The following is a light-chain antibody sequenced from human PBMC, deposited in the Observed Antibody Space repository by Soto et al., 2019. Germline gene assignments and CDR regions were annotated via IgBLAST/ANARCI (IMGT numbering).Light chain of an antibody. Sequence: EIVLTQSPGTLSLSPGERATLSCRASQNVNSNFLAWYQQKPGHAPMLLISGASNRATGIPDRFSGSGSGTDFTLTISRLEPEDFAVYYCQQYGNSPRTFGQGTKVDIK. V-gene: IGKV3-20*01. CDR3: QQYGNSPRT. CDR2: GAS. J-gene: IGKJ1*01. CDR1: QNVNSNF.